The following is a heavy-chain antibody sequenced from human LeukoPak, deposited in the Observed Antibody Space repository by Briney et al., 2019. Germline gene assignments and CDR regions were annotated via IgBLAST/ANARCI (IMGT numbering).Heavy chain of an antibody. CDR3: ARDRSYGGFAS. CDR1: GFTFDDHG. V-gene: IGHV3-20*04. Sequence: PGGSLRLSCAASGFTFDDHGMNWVRQAPGKGLEWVSGITWNGGSTGYADSVKGRFTISRDNAKNSLYLQMSSLRAEDTALYYCARDRSYGGFASWGQGTLVTVSS. J-gene: IGHJ4*02. CDR2: ITWNGGST. D-gene: IGHD1-26*01.